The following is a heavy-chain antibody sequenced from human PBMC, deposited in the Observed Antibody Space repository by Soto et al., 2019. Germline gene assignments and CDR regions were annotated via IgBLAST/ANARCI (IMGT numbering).Heavy chain of an antibody. V-gene: IGHV3-48*04. D-gene: IGHD2-2*01. Sequence: QLVESGGGLVQPGGSLRLSCAASGFTFSFYSMTWVRQAPGKGLEWVSYISSSGSNIHYADSVKGRFTVSRDNAKNSLYLQMNSLRAEDTAVYFCARDSGSTGCPGYWGQGTLVTVSS. J-gene: IGHJ4*02. CDR3: ARDSGSTGCPGY. CDR1: GFTFSFYS. CDR2: ISSSGSNI.